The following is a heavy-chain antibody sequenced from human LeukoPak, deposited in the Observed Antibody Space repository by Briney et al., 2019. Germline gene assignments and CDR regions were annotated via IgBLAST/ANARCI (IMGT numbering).Heavy chain of an antibody. Sequence: TGGSLRLSCAASGFTFTTYSRNWVRQAAGKWLEWVSYISVSGSYIYYADSVKGRFTISRANGNNSLFLETNSLGSEDTGGDFFGMATDSSQFDYWGQGTLVTVSS. J-gene: IGHJ4*02. CDR3: GMATDSSQFDY. D-gene: IGHD5-24*01. CDR1: GFTFTTYS. V-gene: IGHV3-21*05. CDR2: ISVSGSYI.